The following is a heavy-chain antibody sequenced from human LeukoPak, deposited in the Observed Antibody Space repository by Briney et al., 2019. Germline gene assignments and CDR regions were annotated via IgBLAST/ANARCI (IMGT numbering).Heavy chain of an antibody. Sequence: SETLSLTCAVYGGSFSGYYWSWIRQPPGKGLEWIGEINHSGSTNYNPSLKSRVTISVDTSKNQFSLKLSSVTAADTAVYYCARGEMYSSSWYNYWGQGTLVTVSS. CDR3: ARGEMYSSSWYNY. V-gene: IGHV4-34*01. D-gene: IGHD6-13*01. CDR1: GGSFSGYY. J-gene: IGHJ4*02. CDR2: INHSGST.